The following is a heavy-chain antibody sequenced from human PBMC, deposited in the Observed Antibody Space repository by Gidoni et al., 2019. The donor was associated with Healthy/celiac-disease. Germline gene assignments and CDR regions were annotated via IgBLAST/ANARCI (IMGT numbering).Heavy chain of an antibody. J-gene: IGHJ4*02. D-gene: IGHD6-6*01. CDR1: GGFISSGGYY. CDR3: ARGLGSSSPLVDY. CDR2: IYYSVST. V-gene: IGHV4-31*03. Sequence: QVQLQESGPGLVKPSQTLSLTCTVSGGFISSGGYYWSWIRQHPGKGLEWIGYIYYSVSTYYNPSLKSRVTISVDTSKNQFSLKLSSVTAADTAVYYCARGLGSSSPLVDYWGQGTLVTVSS.